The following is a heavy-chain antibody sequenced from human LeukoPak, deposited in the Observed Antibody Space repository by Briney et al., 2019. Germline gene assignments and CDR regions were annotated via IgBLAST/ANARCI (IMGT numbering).Heavy chain of an antibody. V-gene: IGHV1-69*05. CDR2: IIPIFGTA. CDR1: GGTFSSYA. D-gene: IGHD1-26*01. J-gene: IGHJ6*03. Sequence: SVKVSCKASGGTFSSYAISWVRQAPGQGLEWMGGIIPIFGTANYAQKFQGRVTITTDESTSTAYMELSSLRSEDTAVYYCARAVGAKAYYYYYYMDVWGKGTTVTVSS. CDR3: ARAVGAKAYYYYYYMDV.